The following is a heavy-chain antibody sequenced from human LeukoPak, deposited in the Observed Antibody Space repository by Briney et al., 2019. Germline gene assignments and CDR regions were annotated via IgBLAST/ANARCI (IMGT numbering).Heavy chain of an antibody. V-gene: IGHV3-7*03. CDR3: ARAEWSNWYFDL. CDR1: GFTFSTYW. CDR2: IKQDRSEK. J-gene: IGHJ2*01. D-gene: IGHD3-3*01. Sequence: GGSLRLLSAASGFTFSTYWMNWVRQAPGKGLEWVANIKQDRSEKYYVDSVKGRFTLSRDSAKNSLYLQMNSLRAEDTAVYYCARAEWSNWYFDLWGRGTLVTVSS.